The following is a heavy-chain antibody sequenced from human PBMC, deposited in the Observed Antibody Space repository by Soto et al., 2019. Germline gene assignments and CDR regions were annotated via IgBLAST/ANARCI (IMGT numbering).Heavy chain of an antibody. D-gene: IGHD4-17*01. J-gene: IGHJ4*02. CDR1: GGSISSYY. CDR2: IYYSGST. CDR3: ARRYGASFDY. Sequence: PSETLSLTCTVSGGSISSYYWSWIRQPPGKGLEWIGYIYYSGSTNYNPSLKSRVTISVDTSRNQFSLKLSSVTAADTAVYYCARRYGASFDYWGQGTLVTVS. V-gene: IGHV4-59*01.